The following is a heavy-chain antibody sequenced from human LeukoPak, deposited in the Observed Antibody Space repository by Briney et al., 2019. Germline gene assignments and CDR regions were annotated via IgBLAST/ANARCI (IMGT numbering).Heavy chain of an antibody. V-gene: IGHV3-21*01. D-gene: IGHD6-13*01. CDR2: ISASTTYK. Sequence: GGSLRLSCAVSGFTYSSYSMNWVRQAPGKGLEWVSSISASTTYKYYADSVKGRFTISRDNAKNSLYLEMNSLRVEDTATYYCARHIPSSWFSPMDAWGKGTTVTVS. CDR3: ARHIPSSWFSPMDA. J-gene: IGHJ6*03. CDR1: GFTYSSYS.